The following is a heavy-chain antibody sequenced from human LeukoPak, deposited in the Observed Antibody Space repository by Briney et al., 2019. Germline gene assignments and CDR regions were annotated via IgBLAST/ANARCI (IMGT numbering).Heavy chain of an antibody. CDR1: GYTFTNYY. CDR3: ARDHDCSSTSCRTYYDFWSGYSDSPPAH. D-gene: IGHD3-3*01. J-gene: IGHJ4*02. Sequence: ASVKVSCKASGYTFTNYYMHWVRQAPGRGLEWRGIMSPSGSSTTYAQKLQGRVTMTTDTSTSTAYMELRSLRSDDTAVYYCARDHDCSSTSCRTYYDFWSGYSDSPPAHWGQGTLVTVSS. V-gene: IGHV1-46*01. CDR2: MSPSGSST.